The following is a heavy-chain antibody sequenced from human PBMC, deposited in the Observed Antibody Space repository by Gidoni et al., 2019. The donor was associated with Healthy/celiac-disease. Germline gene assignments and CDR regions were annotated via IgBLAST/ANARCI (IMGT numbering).Heavy chain of an antibody. CDR1: GGSLSSSRYY. V-gene: IGHV4-39*01. J-gene: IGHJ4*02. Sequence: LQLQESGPGLVQPSETLSLTCTVSGGSLSSSRYYWGWISQPPGKGLELIGSIYYSVSTYYTPSLTLRVTIALDTSKNQFSLMLSSGTAAASAVYFGARLTTKYSSGWDWGQGTLVTVSS. CDR3: ARLTTKYSSGWD. CDR2: IYYSVST. D-gene: IGHD6-19*01.